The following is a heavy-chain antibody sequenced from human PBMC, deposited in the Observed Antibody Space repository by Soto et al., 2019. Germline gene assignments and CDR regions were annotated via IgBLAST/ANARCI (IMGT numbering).Heavy chain of an antibody. J-gene: IGHJ4*02. V-gene: IGHV4-30-4*01. Sequence: PSETLSLTCTVSGDSISTYDYYWSWFRQPPGGGLQWIGYIYYSGTTYYNPSLKSRVTLSMDTSKNQFSLRLSSVTAADTAVYYCARGIGVFDSWGQGTLVTSPQ. CDR1: GDSISTYDYY. D-gene: IGHD3-10*01. CDR3: ARGIGVFDS. CDR2: IYYSGTT.